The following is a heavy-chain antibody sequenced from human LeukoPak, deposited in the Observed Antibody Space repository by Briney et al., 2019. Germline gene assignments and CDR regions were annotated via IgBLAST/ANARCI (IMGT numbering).Heavy chain of an antibody. J-gene: IGHJ5*02. Sequence: SVKVSCKASGGTFSSYAISWVRQAPGQGLEWMGGIIPIFGTANYAQKFQGRVTITADKSTSTHYMELSSLRSEDTAIYYCARATVTTFNWFDPWGQGTLVTVSS. D-gene: IGHD4-17*01. CDR1: GGTFSSYA. V-gene: IGHV1-69*06. CDR3: ARATVTTFNWFDP. CDR2: IIPIFGTA.